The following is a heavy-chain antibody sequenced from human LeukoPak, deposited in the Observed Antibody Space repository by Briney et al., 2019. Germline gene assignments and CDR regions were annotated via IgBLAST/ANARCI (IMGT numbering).Heavy chain of an antibody. J-gene: IGHJ6*02. CDR2: IYYSGST. CDR3: ERDRGYGMDV. V-gene: IGHV4-59*01. CDR1: GGSISSYY. Sequence: PSETLSLTCTVSGGSISSYYWSWIRQPPGKGLEWIGYIYYSGSTNYNPSLKSRVTISVDTSKNQFSLKLSSVTAADTAVYYCERDRGYGMDVWGQGTTVTVSS.